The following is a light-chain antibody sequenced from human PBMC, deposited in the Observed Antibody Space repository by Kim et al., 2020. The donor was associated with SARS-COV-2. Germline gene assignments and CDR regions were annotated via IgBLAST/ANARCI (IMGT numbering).Light chain of an antibody. CDR3: QQYGYRPPVT. J-gene: IGKJ5*01. CDR1: QSISTS. CDR2: GAS. V-gene: IGKV3-15*01. Sequence: SPGERATLSCRASQSISTSLVWYQQKPGQAPRLLIYGASTRATGIPARFSGSGSGTEFTLTISSLQSEDIGIYYCQQYGYRPPVTFGQGTRLEIK.